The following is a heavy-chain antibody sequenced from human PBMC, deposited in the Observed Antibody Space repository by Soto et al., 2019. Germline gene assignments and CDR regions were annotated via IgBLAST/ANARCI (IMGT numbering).Heavy chain of an antibody. Sequence: PSETLSLTCTVSGGSVSSGSYYWSWIRQPPGKGLEWIGYIYYSGSTNYNPSLKSRVTISVDTSKNQFSLKLSSVTAADTAVYYCARAYRYCSGGSCYFDDYWGQGTLVTVSS. D-gene: IGHD2-15*01. CDR1: GGSVSSGSYY. CDR2: IYYSGST. V-gene: IGHV4-61*01. J-gene: IGHJ4*02. CDR3: ARAYRYCSGGSCYFDDY.